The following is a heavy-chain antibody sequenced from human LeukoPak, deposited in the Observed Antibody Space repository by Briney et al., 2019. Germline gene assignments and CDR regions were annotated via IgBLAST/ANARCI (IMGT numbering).Heavy chain of an antibody. V-gene: IGHV3-53*01. CDR1: GFTVSSDD. CDR3: ARDLGQYYDTSDNWFDP. Sequence: PGGSLRLSCAASGFTVSSDDMSWVRQAPGKGLECISVIYSGGSTDYADSVKGRLTISRDNAKNTLNLQMNSLRAEDTAVYYCARDLGQYYDTSDNWFDPWGQGTLVTVSS. J-gene: IGHJ5*02. CDR2: IYSGGST. D-gene: IGHD3-22*01.